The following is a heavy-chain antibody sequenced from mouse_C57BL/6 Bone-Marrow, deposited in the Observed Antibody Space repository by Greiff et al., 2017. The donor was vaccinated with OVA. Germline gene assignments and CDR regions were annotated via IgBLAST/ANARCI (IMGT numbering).Heavy chain of an antibody. CDR1: GYTFTDYE. V-gene: IGHV1-15*01. Sequence: VQGVESGAELVRPGASVTLSCKASGYTFTDYEMHWVKQTPVHGLEWIGAIDPETGGTAYNQKFKGKAILTADKSSSTAYMELRSLTSEDSAVYYCTRSYSDYEDFDYWGQGTALTVSS. D-gene: IGHD2-13*01. CDR3: TRSYSDYEDFDY. J-gene: IGHJ2*01. CDR2: IDPETGGT.